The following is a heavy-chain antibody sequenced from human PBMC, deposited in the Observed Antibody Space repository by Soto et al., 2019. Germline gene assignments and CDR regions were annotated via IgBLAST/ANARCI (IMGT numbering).Heavy chain of an antibody. D-gene: IGHD3-9*01. CDR2: IYYSGST. CDR1: GGSISSGDYY. Sequence: QVQLQESGPGLVKPSQTLSLTCTVSGGSISSGDYYWGWIRQPPGKGLEWIGYIYYSGSTYYNPSLKRRVTISADTAKNQFSLKLSSVTAADTAVYYCASVSYFNAFDYWGEGTLVTVSS. V-gene: IGHV4-30-4*01. J-gene: IGHJ4*02. CDR3: ASVSYFNAFDY.